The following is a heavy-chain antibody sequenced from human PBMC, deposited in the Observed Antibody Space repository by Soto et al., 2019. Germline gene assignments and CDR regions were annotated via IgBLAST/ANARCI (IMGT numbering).Heavy chain of an antibody. CDR2: IYYSGST. D-gene: IGHD3-10*01. J-gene: IGHJ4*02. CDR1: GGSIISGDYY. V-gene: IGHV4-30-4*01. CDR3: ARVGGFGATTIDY. Sequence: PSETLSLTCTVSGGSIISGDYYWSLIRQPPGKGLEWIGYIYYSGSTYYNPSLKSRVTISVDTSKNQFSLKLSSVTAADTAVYYCARVGGFGATTIDYWGQGTLVTVSS.